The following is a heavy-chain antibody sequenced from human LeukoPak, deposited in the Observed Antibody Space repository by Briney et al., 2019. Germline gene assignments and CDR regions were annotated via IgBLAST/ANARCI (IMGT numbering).Heavy chain of an antibody. Sequence: PSETLSLTCAVYGGSFSGYYWSWIRQPPGKGLEWIGEINHSGSTNYNPSLKSRVTISVDTSKNQFSLKLSSVTAADTAVYYCAREDMTTVTTRWAFDIWGQGSMVTVSS. CDR2: INHSGST. CDR1: GGSFSGYY. J-gene: IGHJ3*02. CDR3: AREDMTTVTTRWAFDI. V-gene: IGHV4-34*01. D-gene: IGHD4-17*01.